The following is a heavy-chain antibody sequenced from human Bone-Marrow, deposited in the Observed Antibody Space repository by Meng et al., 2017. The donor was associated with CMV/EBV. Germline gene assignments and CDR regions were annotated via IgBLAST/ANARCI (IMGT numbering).Heavy chain of an antibody. CDR3: ARPYYDFWSGYYPVAYYYGMDV. J-gene: IGHJ6*02. D-gene: IGHD3-3*01. V-gene: IGHV1-18*01. CDR1: GYTFTSYG. CDR2: ISAYNGNT. Sequence: ASVKVSCKASGYTFTSYGISWVRQAPGQGLEWMGWISAYNGNTNYAQKLQGRVTMTTDTSTSTAYMELRSLRSDDTAVYYSARPYYDFWSGYYPVAYYYGMDVWGQGTTVTVSS.